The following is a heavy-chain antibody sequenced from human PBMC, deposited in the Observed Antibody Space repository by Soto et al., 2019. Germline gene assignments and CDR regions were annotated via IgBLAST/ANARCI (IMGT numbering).Heavy chain of an antibody. Sequence: KPWETLSLTCTVSGGSISSYYWSWIRQPAGKGLEWIGRIYTSGSTNYNPSLKSRVTMSVDTSKNQFSLKLSSVTAADTAVYYCAREPSKALRFLEWLNDAFDIWGQGTMVTVSS. CDR3: AREPSKALRFLEWLNDAFDI. J-gene: IGHJ3*02. CDR2: IYTSGST. V-gene: IGHV4-4*07. CDR1: GGSISSYY. D-gene: IGHD3-3*01.